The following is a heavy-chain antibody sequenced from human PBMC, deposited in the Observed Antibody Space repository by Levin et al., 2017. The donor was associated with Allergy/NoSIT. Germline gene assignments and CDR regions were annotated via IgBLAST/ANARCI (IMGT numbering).Heavy chain of an antibody. Sequence: GGSLRLSCAASGFTFSSYAMSWVRQAPGKGLEWVSAISGSGGSTYYADSVKGRFTISRDNSKNTLYLQMNSLRAEDTAVYYCAKALYSSPETTPLVNYYGMDVWGQGTTVTVSS. D-gene: IGHD6-13*01. CDR1: GFTFSSYA. CDR2: ISGSGGST. J-gene: IGHJ6*02. V-gene: IGHV3-23*01. CDR3: AKALYSSPETTPLVNYYGMDV.